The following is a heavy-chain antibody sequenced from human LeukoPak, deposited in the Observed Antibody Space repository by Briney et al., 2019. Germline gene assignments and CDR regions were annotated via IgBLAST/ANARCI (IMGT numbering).Heavy chain of an antibody. CDR2: IKQDGSQK. J-gene: IGHJ4*02. V-gene: IGHV3-7*01. CDR3: ARDPKSGFGVKPFDY. Sequence: PGGSLRLSCAASGFTFSRYWMSWVRQAPGKGLEWVANIKQDGSQKSYVDSVKGRFTISRDSANNLLYLQMNSLRAEDTAVYYCARDPKSGFGVKPFDYWGQGTLVTVSS. CDR1: GFTFSRYW. D-gene: IGHD3-10*01.